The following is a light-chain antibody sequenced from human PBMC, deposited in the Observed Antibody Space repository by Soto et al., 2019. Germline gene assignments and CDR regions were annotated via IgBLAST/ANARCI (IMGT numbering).Light chain of an antibody. CDR2: SNN. V-gene: IGLV1-44*01. CDR1: SPNIGGNA. Sequence: QAVVTQPPSASGTPGQRVTISCSGSSPNIGGNAVNWYQQLPGTAPKVLIYSNNQRPSGVPDRFSGSKSGTSASLAISGLQSEDEADYYCSSYAGSNNFVFGTGTKLTVL. CDR3: SSYAGSNNFV. J-gene: IGLJ1*01.